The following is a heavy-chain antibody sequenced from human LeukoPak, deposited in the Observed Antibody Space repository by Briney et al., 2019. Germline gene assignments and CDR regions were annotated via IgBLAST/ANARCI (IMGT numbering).Heavy chain of an antibody. V-gene: IGHV3-66*02. CDR1: GFTVSNNY. J-gene: IGHJ4*02. CDR3: ARGVPSPFPDPFDH. D-gene: IGHD2/OR15-2a*01. CDR2: IYSGGAT. Sequence: PGGSLRLSCAVSGFTVSNNYLSWVRQAPGKGPEWVSVIYSGGATHYADSVKGRFTLSRDNSKNTLYLQMNSLRSEDTAVYYCARGVPSPFPDPFDHWGQGTLVTVSS.